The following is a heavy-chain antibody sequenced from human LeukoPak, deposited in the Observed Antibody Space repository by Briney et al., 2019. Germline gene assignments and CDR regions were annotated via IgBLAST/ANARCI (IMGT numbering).Heavy chain of an antibody. CDR3: TADVPNDDGDYVPIDY. CDR1: GFTFSNAW. Sequence: GGSLRLSCAVSGFTFSNAWMTWFRQAPPKRLLWVGRIKGKRDGGTTDYAAPGKGRFTISRDDSENTMYLQMNSLKTEDTAVYYCTADVPNDDGDYVPIDYWGQGTLVTVSS. V-gene: IGHV3-15*01. CDR2: IKGKRDGGTT. J-gene: IGHJ4*02. D-gene: IGHD4-17*01.